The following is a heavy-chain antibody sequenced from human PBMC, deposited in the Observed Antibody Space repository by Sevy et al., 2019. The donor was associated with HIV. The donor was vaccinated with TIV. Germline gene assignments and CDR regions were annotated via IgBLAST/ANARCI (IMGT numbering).Heavy chain of an antibody. Sequence: GGSLRLSCAASGFTFSNAWMSWVRQAPGKGLEWVGRIKSKTDGGTTDYAAPVKGRFTISRDDSKNTLYLQMNSLKTEDTAVYYCTTDWDTAMVTYYMDVWGNGTTVTVSS. J-gene: IGHJ6*03. CDR1: GFTFSNAW. V-gene: IGHV3-15*01. CDR3: TTDWDTAMVTYYMDV. D-gene: IGHD5-18*01. CDR2: IKSKTDGGTT.